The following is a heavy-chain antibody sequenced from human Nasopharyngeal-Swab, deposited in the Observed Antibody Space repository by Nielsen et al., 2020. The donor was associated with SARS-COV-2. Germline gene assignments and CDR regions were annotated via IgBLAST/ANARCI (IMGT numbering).Heavy chain of an antibody. CDR2: INHSGST. J-gene: IGHJ6*03. V-gene: IGHV4-39*07. D-gene: IGHD2-2*01. CDR3: AVGRYCSSTSCGGYYYYMDV. Sequence: SETLSLTCTVSGGSISSSSYYWGWIRQPPGKGLEWIGEINHSGSTNYNPSLKSRVTISVDTSKNQFSLKLSSVTAADTAVYYCAVGRYCSSTSCGGYYYYMDVWGKGTTVTVSS. CDR1: GGSISSSSYY.